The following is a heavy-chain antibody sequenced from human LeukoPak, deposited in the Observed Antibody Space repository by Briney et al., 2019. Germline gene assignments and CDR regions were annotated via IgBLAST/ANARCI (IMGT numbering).Heavy chain of an antibody. D-gene: IGHD1-14*01. Sequence: PSETLSLTCTVSGGSISSSSYYWGWIRQPAGRGLEWIGRIYTSGSTNYNPSLKSRVTMSVDTSKNQFSLKLSSVTAADTAVYYCARDQGGRSPLFDYWGQGTLVTVS. CDR2: IYTSGST. CDR1: GGSISSSSYY. V-gene: IGHV4-61*02. CDR3: ARDQGGRSPLFDY. J-gene: IGHJ4*02.